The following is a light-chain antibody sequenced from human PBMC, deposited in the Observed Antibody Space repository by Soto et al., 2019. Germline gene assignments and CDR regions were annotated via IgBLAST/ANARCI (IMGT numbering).Light chain of an antibody. Sequence: EIVLTQSPGTLSLSPGETATLSCRASQSVSSSYLAWYRQKPGQAPRLLIYGASSRATGIPDRFSGSGSGTDFTLTISRLEPEDFAVYYCQQYGSSPQTFGQGTKLEIK. J-gene: IGKJ2*01. CDR2: GAS. CDR3: QQYGSSPQT. V-gene: IGKV3-20*01. CDR1: QSVSSSY.